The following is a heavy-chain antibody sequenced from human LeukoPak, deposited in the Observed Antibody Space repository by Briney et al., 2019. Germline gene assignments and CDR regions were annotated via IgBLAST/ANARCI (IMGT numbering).Heavy chain of an antibody. Sequence: ASVKVSCKASGYTFANYGISWVRQAPGQGLEWVGWISAYNGNTNSAQKLQGRVTMTTDTSTSTAYMELRSQRSDDTALYYCARDGAAAGRTFDYWGQGTLVTVSS. CDR1: GYTFANYG. CDR3: ARDGAAAGRTFDY. D-gene: IGHD6-13*01. V-gene: IGHV1-18*01. J-gene: IGHJ4*02. CDR2: ISAYNGNT.